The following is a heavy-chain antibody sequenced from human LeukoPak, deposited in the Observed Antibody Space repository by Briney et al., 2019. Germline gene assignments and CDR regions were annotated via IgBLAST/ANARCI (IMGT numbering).Heavy chain of an antibody. J-gene: IGHJ3*02. CDR1: GFTVSSNY. CDR3: ASEGSIAIHAFDI. CDR2: IYSGGST. V-gene: IGHV3-53*01. D-gene: IGHD2-21*01. Sequence: GGSLILSCAASGFTVSSNYMSWVRQAPGKGLEWVSVIYSGGSTYYADSVKGRFTISRDNSKNSLYLQMNSLRAEATAVYYCASEGSIAIHAFDIWGQGTMVTVSS.